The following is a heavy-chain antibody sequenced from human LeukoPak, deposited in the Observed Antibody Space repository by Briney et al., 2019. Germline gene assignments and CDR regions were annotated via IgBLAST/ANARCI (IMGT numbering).Heavy chain of an antibody. J-gene: IGHJ3*02. CDR1: GFTVSSSY. CDR3: ARDGPGRYSSSWHGGAFDI. D-gene: IGHD6-13*01. CDR2: IYSGGIT. V-gene: IGHV3-53*01. Sequence: HPGGSLRLSCAASGFTVSSSYVSWVRQAPGKGLEWVSVIYSGGITYYADSVKGRFTFFRDNSKNTLYLQMNSLRVDDTAVYYCARDGPGRYSSSWHGGAFDIWGQGTMVTVSS.